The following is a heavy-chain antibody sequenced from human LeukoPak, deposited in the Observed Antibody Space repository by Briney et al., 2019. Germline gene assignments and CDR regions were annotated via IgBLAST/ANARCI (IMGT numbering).Heavy chain of an antibody. V-gene: IGHV4-59*01. J-gene: IGHJ3*02. CDR1: GDSISAFY. D-gene: IGHD3-10*01. Sequence: PSETLSLTCTVSGDSISAFYWSWIRQPPGKGLEWIGYIYYSGSTNYNPSLKRRVTILIEKSKNQFSLKLRSVTAAATAVYYCARGGARGSSAFDIWGQGTMVTVSS. CDR2: IYYSGST. CDR3: ARGGARGSSAFDI.